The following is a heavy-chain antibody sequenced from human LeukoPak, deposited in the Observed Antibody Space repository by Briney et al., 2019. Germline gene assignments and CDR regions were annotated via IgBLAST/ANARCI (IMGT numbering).Heavy chain of an antibody. CDR3: ARVADYRANWFDP. J-gene: IGHJ5*02. V-gene: IGHV1-69*13. CDR1: GGTFSSYA. CDR2: IIPIFGTA. D-gene: IGHD4-11*01. Sequence: SVKVSCKASGGTFSSYAISWVRQAPGQGLEWMGGIIPIFGTANYAQKFQGRVTITADESTSTAYMELSSLRSEDTAVYYCARVADYRANWFDPWGQGTLVTVSS.